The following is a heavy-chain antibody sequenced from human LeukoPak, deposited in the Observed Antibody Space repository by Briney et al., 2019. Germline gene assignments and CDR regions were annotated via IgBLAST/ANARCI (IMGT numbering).Heavy chain of an antibody. CDR2: ISYDGSNK. V-gene: IGHV3-30*18. Sequence: GGSLRLSCAASGFTFSSYGMHWVRQAPGKGLEWVAVISYDGSNKYYADSVKGRFTISRDNSKNTLYLQMNSLRAEDTAVYYCAKSPYGVASWFDPWGQGTLVTVSS. D-gene: IGHD4-17*01. J-gene: IGHJ5*02. CDR1: GFTFSSYG. CDR3: AKSPYGVASWFDP.